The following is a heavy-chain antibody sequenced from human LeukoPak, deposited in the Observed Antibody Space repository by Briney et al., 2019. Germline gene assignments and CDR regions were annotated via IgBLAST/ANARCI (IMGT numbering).Heavy chain of an antibody. Sequence: PSETLSLTCAVYGGSFSGYYWSWIRQPPGKGLEWIGEINHSGSTNYNPSLKSRVTISVDTSKNQFSLKLSSVTAADTAVYYCARPCMVRGAIFDYWGQGTLVTVSS. CDR1: GGSFSGYY. J-gene: IGHJ4*02. D-gene: IGHD3-10*01. CDR2: INHSGST. CDR3: ARPCMVRGAIFDY. V-gene: IGHV4-34*01.